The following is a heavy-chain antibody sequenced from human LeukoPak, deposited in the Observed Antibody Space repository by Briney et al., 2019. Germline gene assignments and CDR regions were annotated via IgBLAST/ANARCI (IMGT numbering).Heavy chain of an antibody. CDR2: IKSNTDGGTT. CDR3: ASRPNPRDGPSDY. J-gene: IGHJ4*02. D-gene: IGHD5-24*01. V-gene: IGHV3-15*01. Sequence: PGESLRLSCVASGXSISGQWMSWVRQAPGKGLESVGRIKSNTDGGTTDYGAPVKGRFTISRDDSKTTLYLQMNSLKVEDTGVYYCASRPNPRDGPSDYWGQGTLVTVSS. CDR1: GXSISGQW.